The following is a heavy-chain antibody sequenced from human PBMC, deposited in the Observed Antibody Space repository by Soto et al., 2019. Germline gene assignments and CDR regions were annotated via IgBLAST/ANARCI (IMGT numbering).Heavy chain of an antibody. Sequence: GGSLRLSCAASGFTFSSYGMHWVRQAPGKGLEWVAVISYDGSNKYYADSVKGRFTISRDNSKNTLYLQMNSLRAEDTAVYYCAKDLPYYSGSVGYYYYGMDVWGQGTTVTVSS. CDR1: GFTFSSYG. V-gene: IGHV3-30*18. J-gene: IGHJ6*02. D-gene: IGHD5-12*01. CDR2: ISYDGSNK. CDR3: AKDLPYYSGSVGYYYYGMDV.